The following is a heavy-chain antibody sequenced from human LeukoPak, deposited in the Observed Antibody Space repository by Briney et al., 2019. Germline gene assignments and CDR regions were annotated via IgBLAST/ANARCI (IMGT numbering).Heavy chain of an antibody. CDR1: GFTFSTYT. D-gene: IGHD6-13*01. V-gene: IGHV3-21*01. CDR2: ISSSSNYI. J-gene: IGHJ6*03. CDR3: ARGGIAAAGTKPDPYYYYYYYMDV. Sequence: GGSLRLSCAVSGFTFSTYTMNWVRQAPGKGLEWVSSISSSSNYIYYADSVRGRFTFSRDNAKNSLSLQMNSLRAEDTAVYYCARGGIAAAGTKPDPYYYYYYYMDVWGKGTTVTVSS.